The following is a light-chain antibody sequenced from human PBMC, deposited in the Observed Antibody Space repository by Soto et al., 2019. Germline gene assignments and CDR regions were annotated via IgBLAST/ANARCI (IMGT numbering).Light chain of an antibody. CDR3: HQRQSWPRT. J-gene: IGKJ1*01. Sequence: EIVMTQSPATLSVSPGERVTLSCRASQSVSNYLAWYQQKPGRAPRLLIYLASNRAAGVPARFSGSGSGTDFTLTISDVEPEDFAVYYCHQRQSWPRTFGQGTKVDIK. V-gene: IGKV3-11*01. CDR1: QSVSNY. CDR2: LAS.